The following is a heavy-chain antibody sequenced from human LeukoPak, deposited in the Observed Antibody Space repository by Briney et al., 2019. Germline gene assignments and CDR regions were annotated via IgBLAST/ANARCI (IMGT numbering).Heavy chain of an antibody. D-gene: IGHD2-15*01. V-gene: IGHV1-8*03. CDR1: GYTFTSLD. J-gene: IGHJ4*02. Sequence: ASVKVSCKASGYTFTSLDINWVRQATGQGLEWMGWINPNSGNRGYAQQFQGRVTITRDTPIRTAYMELTSLRSEDTAVYYCARVDGSPDYWGQGTLVTVSS. CDR2: INPNSGNR. CDR3: ARVDGSPDY.